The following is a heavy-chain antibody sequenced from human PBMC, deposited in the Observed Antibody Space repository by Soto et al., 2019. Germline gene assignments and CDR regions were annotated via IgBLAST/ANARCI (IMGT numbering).Heavy chain of an antibody. CDR2: IYYSGST. D-gene: IGHD2-8*01. CDR1: GGSISSGDYY. J-gene: IGHJ3*02. Sequence: LSLTCTVSGGSISSGDYYWSWIRQPPGKGLEWIGYIYYSGSTYYNPSLKSRVTISVDTSKNQFSLKLSSVTAADTAVYYCGRVWGYCTTGVCYTAFDIWGQGTMVTVSS. V-gene: IGHV4-30-4*01. CDR3: GRVWGYCTTGVCYTAFDI.